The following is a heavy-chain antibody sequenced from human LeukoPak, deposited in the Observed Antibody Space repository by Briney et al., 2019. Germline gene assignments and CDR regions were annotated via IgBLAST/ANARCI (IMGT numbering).Heavy chain of an antibody. CDR3: ARGGPNSGGWTLDH. V-gene: IGHV1-3*03. CDR2: INGDNGNT. D-gene: IGHD6-19*01. J-gene: IGHJ4*02. CDR1: GYTFNNYA. Sequence: ASVKVSCKTSGYTFNNYAMHWVRQAPGQRLEWMGCINGDNGNTQYSQKFQGRVTFTRDTSASTAYMEPSSLTSEDMAVFYCARGGPNSGGWTLDHWGQGTLVSVSS.